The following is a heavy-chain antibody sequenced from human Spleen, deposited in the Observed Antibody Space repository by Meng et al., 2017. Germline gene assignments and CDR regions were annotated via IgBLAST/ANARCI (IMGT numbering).Heavy chain of an antibody. CDR2: INPNSGGT. V-gene: IGHV1-2*02. D-gene: IGHD6-13*01. CDR3: ARDEDISAAGKLFGDY. CDR1: GYTFTGYY. Sequence: ASVKVSCKASGYTFTGYYMHWVRQAPGQGLEWMGWINPNSGGTNYAQKFQGRVTMTRDTSISTAYMGLSRLRSDDTAVYYCARDEDISAAGKLFGDYWGQGTLVTVSS. J-gene: IGHJ4*02.